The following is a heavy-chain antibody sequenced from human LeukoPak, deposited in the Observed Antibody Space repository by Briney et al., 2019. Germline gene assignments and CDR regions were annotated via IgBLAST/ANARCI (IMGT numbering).Heavy chain of an antibody. D-gene: IGHD3-10*01. CDR2: VNESGGT. Sequence: PSETLSLTCAVYIDSFSNYHWNWIRQTPAKGMEWIGEVNESGGTNISPSLRSRVILSVDTSKNQFSLKLISVTVADTAVYYCARTRYYYNSRSYGAPYYFDYWGQGTLVTVSS. CDR3: ARTRYYYNSRSYGAPYYFDY. V-gene: IGHV4-34*01. CDR1: IDSFSNYH. J-gene: IGHJ4*02.